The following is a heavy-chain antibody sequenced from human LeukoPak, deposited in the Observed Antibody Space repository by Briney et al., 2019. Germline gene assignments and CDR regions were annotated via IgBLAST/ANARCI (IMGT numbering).Heavy chain of an antibody. CDR3: AKDLYTVTTAGENWFNP. D-gene: IGHD4-11*01. CDR1: GFTFSSYA. J-gene: IGHJ5*02. Sequence: PGGSLRLSCAASGFTFSSYAMSWVRQAPGKGLEWVSAISGSGGSTYYADSVKGRFTISRDNSKNTLYLQMNSLRAEDTAVYYCAKDLYTVTTAGENWFNPWGQGTLVTVSS. CDR2: ISGSGGST. V-gene: IGHV3-23*01.